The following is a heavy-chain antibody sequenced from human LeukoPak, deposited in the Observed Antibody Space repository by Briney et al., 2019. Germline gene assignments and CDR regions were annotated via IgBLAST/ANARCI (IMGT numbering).Heavy chain of an antibody. V-gene: IGHV3-7*01. J-gene: IGHJ6*03. CDR3: ARGYSSSSSSLYYYYMDV. D-gene: IGHD6-6*01. CDR2: IKQDGSEK. Sequence: GGSLRLSCAASGFTFSRYWMTWVRQAPGKGLEWVANIKQDGSEKYYVDSVKGRVTISRDNAKNSLYLQMNSLRAEDTAVYYCARGYSSSSSSLYYYYMDVWGRGATVTVSS. CDR1: GFTFSRYW.